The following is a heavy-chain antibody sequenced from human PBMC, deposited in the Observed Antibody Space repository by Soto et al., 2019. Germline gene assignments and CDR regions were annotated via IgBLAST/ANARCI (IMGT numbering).Heavy chain of an antibody. D-gene: IGHD5-12*01. V-gene: IGHV1-3*04. CDR3: TRDGSGYTSYYYYYYYMDV. Sequence: ASVKVSCKASGYTFTSYAMHWVRQAPGQRLEWMGWINTVNGNTKYTQKLQGRVTITRDTSANTAYMELSSLRSEDTAVYYCTRDGSGYTSYYYYYYYMDVWGKGTTVTVSS. CDR1: GYTFTSYA. J-gene: IGHJ6*03. CDR2: INTVNGNT.